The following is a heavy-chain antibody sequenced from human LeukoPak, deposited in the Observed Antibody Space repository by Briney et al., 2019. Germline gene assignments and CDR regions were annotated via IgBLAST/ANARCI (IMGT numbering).Heavy chain of an antibody. J-gene: IGHJ4*02. CDR3: ARAHQLLIFDY. CDR2: MNPNNGDT. Sequence: GASVKVSCKASGYTFTSYDITWVRQATGQGLEWMGWMNPNNGDTGYAQKFQGRVTMTRDTSISTAYMELSSLRSEDTAVYYCARAHQLLIFDYWGQGTLVTVSS. V-gene: IGHV1-8*01. D-gene: IGHD2-2*01. CDR1: GYTFTSYD.